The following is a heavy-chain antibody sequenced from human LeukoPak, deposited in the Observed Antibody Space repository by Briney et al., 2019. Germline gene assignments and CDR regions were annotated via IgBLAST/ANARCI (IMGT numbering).Heavy chain of an antibody. Sequence: ASVKASCKASGYTFTSYDINWVRQATGQGLEWMGWMNPNSGNTGYAQKFQGRVTITRNTSISTAYMELSSLRSEDTAVYYCARGPYSSSSHFDYWGQGTLVTVSS. CDR2: MNPNSGNT. CDR1: GYTFTSYD. CDR3: ARGPYSSSSHFDY. J-gene: IGHJ4*02. D-gene: IGHD6-6*01. V-gene: IGHV1-8*03.